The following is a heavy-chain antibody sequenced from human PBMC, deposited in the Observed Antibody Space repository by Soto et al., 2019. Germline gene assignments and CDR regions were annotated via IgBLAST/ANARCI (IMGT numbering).Heavy chain of an antibody. CDR3: AREVGKVATIIDY. V-gene: IGHV1-18*01. CDR1: GYTFTNYG. Sequence: QVQLVQSGVEVKKPGASVKVSCKASGYTFTNYGISWVRQAPGQGREWLGWINVYNGNIKYAQKLQGRLTVTTDTSTTTDYLELRNLRSDDTAVYCCAREVGKVATIIDYWGQGTLVTVSS. D-gene: IGHD5-12*01. CDR2: INVYNGNI. J-gene: IGHJ4*02.